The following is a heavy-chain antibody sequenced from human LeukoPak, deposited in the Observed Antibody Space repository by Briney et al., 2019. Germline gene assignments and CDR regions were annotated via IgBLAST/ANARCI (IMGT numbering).Heavy chain of an antibody. CDR2: IYTSGST. V-gene: IGHV4-4*07. CDR3: ARGTRVGGWPNYYFDY. CDR1: GGSISSYY. D-gene: IGHD6-19*01. J-gene: IGHJ4*02. Sequence: SETLSLTCTVSGGSISSYYWSWIRQPAGKGLEWIGRIYTSGSTNYNPSLKSRVTMSVDTSKNQFSLKLSSVTAADTAVYYCARGTRVGGWPNYYFDYWGQGTLVTVSS.